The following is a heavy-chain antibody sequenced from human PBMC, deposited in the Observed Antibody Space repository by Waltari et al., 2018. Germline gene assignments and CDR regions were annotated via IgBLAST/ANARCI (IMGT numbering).Heavy chain of an antibody. CDR1: GYTFSDYY. Sequence: QVHLVQSGAEVKKPGASVRVSCKTSGYTFSDYYIYWVRQAPGQGREWMGGINPKSGATNPAQKFQGRVTLTRDTSTSTVYMELRGLTSDDTAIFYCARDLFPNFWSGYGFDIWGQGTKVTVSS. CDR2: INPKSGAT. V-gene: IGHV1-2*02. J-gene: IGHJ3*02. D-gene: IGHD3-3*01. CDR3: ARDLFPNFWSGYGFDI.